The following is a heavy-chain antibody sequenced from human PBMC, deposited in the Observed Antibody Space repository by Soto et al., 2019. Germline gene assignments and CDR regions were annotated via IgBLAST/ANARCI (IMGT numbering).Heavy chain of an antibody. CDR3: ARSSNPSYGMDV. CDR1: GYTITFRY. Sequence: SVKGSCKAAGYTITFRYLDWVRQDPGQALEWMGWITPFNGNTNYAQKFQDRVTITRDRSMSTAYMELSSLRSEDTAMYYCARSSNPSYGMDVWGQGTTVTLS. D-gene: IGHD4-4*01. CDR2: ITPFNGNT. J-gene: IGHJ6*02. V-gene: IGHV1-45*02.